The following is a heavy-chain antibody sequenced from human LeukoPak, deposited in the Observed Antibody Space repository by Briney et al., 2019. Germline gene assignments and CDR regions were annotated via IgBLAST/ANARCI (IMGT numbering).Heavy chain of an antibody. J-gene: IGHJ4*02. Sequence: LSLTCTVSGGSISSYYWSWIRQPPGKGLEWVSGISWNSGSIGYADSVKGRFTISRDNAKNSLYLQMNSLRAEDTALYYCAKSRGVTTSHFDYWGQGTLVTVSS. CDR3: AKSRGVTTSHFDY. CDR2: ISWNSGSI. CDR1: GGSISSYY. D-gene: IGHD4-17*01. V-gene: IGHV3-9*01.